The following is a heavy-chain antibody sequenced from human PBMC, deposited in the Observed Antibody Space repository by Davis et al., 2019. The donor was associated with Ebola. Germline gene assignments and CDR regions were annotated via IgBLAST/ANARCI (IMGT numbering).Heavy chain of an antibody. J-gene: IGHJ4*02. D-gene: IGHD2-8*01. CDR2: ISVTGADI. V-gene: IGHV3-23*01. CDR1: GFTFSDYN. CDR3: AEGGTNNFLGAN. Sequence: PGGSLRLSCAASGFTFSDYNMSWIRQAPGGGLEWVAGISVTGADIKYADSVRGRFSISRDDSKNTLYLQMDSLRAEDTAVFYCAEGGTNNFLGANWGQGTLVTVSS.